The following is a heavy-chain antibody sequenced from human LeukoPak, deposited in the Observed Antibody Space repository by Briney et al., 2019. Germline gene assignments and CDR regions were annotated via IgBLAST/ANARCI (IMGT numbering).Heavy chain of an antibody. CDR1: GYTFTSYG. J-gene: IGHJ4*02. D-gene: IGHD2-21*02. V-gene: IGHV1-18*01. CDR2: ISAYNGNT. Sequence: ASVKVSCKASGYTFTSYGISWVRQAPGQGREWMGWISAYNGNTNYAQKLQGRVTMTTDTSTSTAYMELRSLRSDDTAVYYCARGLRAYCGGDCYPFDYWGQGTLVTVSS. CDR3: ARGLRAYCGGDCYPFDY.